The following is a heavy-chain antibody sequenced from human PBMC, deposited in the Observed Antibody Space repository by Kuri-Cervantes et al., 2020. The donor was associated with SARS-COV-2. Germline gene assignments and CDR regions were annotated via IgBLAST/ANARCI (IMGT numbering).Heavy chain of an antibody. J-gene: IGHJ6*03. CDR3: AKGGWGSSTSHSYYYYYMDV. CDR1: GFIFSDFY. Sequence: GGSLRLSCTASGFIFSDFYMTWIRQAPGKGLEWISSIGPSGTFKHYADSVKGRFTISRDNSKNTLYLQMNSLRAEDTAVYYCAKGGWGSSTSHSYYYYYMDVWGKGTTVTVSS. D-gene: IGHD2-2*01. CDR2: IGPSGTFK. V-gene: IGHV3-11*06.